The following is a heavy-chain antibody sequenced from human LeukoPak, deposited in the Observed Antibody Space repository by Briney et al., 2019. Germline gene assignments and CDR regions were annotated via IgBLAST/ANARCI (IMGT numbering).Heavy chain of an antibody. D-gene: IGHD2-8*01. CDR3: ARDTNGLAY. CDR1: GFTFSSQR. J-gene: IGHJ4*02. Sequence: QPGGSLRLSCAASGFTFSSQRMHWVRQAPGKGLVWVSCVSTDGSTTNYADSVKGRFTISRDNAKNTLYLQMNSLRVEDTAVYYCARDTNGLAYWGLGTRVTVSS. V-gene: IGHV3-74*01. CDR2: VSTDGSTT.